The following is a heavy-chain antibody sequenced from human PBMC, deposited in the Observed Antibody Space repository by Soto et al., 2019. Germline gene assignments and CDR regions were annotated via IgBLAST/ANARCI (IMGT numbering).Heavy chain of an antibody. V-gene: IGHV3-30-3*01. J-gene: IGHJ4*02. CDR1: GFTFSSYA. CDR3: SRVPGDCSNTSGFHD. D-gene: IGHD2-2*01. Sequence: QVQLVESGGGLVQPGRSLRLSCAASGFTFSSYAMHWVRQAPGKGLEWVAVISYDGSNKYYADSVKGRFTISRDNTKNTLYLQMNSLRAEDTDVYYFSRVPGDCSNTSGFHDWGQGTPVTVSS. CDR2: ISYDGSNK.